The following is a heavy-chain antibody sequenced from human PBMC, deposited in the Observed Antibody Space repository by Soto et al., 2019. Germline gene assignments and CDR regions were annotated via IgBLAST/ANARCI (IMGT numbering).Heavy chain of an antibody. CDR1: GFSFSAYG. CDR3: AKLDTSGDMPTMAAAETH. CDR2: MSYDGSKK. J-gene: IGHJ1*01. V-gene: IGHV3-30*18. D-gene: IGHD6-13*01. Sequence: QVQLVEFGGGVVQPGGSLRLSCVASGFSFSAYGMHWVRQSPGKGLEWVAVMSYDGSKKYYLDSVKGRFTISRDNSQNTLLLQMNTLGPGDSALYYCAKLDTSGDMPTMAAAETHWGQGPLFTVSS.